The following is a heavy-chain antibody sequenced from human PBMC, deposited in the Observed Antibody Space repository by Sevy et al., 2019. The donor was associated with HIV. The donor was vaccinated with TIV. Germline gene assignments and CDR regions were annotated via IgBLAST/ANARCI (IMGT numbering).Heavy chain of an antibody. J-gene: IGHJ4*02. CDR1: GFTFGRYS. D-gene: IGHD6-19*01. CDR2: ISSDNSYI. Sequence: GGSLRLSCGASGFTFGRYSMNWVRQAPGKGLEWVSSISSDNSYIYYADSVKGRFTISRDNAKNSLYLHMNSLRAEDTAVYYCARGSGAVVAGNYSDYWGQGILVTVSS. V-gene: IGHV3-21*01. CDR3: ARGSGAVVAGNYSDY.